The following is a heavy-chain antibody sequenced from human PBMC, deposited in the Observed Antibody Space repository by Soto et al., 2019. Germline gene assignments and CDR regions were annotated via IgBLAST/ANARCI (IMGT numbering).Heavy chain of an antibody. CDR1: GYSFTSYR. V-gene: IGHV5-51*03. D-gene: IGHD6-13*01. J-gene: IGHJ6*02. Sequence: PGESLKISCKGSGYSFTSYRIGWVRQMPGKGLEWMGIIYPGDSDTRYSPSFQGQVTISADKSISTAYLQWSSLKASDTAMYYCARRRQPPDYGMDVWGQGTTVTVSS. CDR2: IYPGDSDT. CDR3: ARRRQPPDYGMDV.